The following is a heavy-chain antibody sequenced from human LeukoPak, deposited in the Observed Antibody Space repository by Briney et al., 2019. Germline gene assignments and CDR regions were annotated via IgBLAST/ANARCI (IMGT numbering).Heavy chain of an antibody. V-gene: IGHV4-59*01. CDR1: GGSISGYY. Sequence: SETLSLTCAVYGGSISGYYWTWIRQPPGEALGYIGCIYYTGSTNYNPSLNSRVTISVDTSKNQFALKLSSVTAADTAVYYCARVVGGVGLDYWGQGTLVTVSS. D-gene: IGHD3-16*01. J-gene: IGHJ4*02. CDR2: IYYTGST. CDR3: ARVVGGVGLDY.